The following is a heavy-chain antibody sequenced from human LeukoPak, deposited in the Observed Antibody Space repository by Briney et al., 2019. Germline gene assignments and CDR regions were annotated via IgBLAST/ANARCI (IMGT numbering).Heavy chain of an antibody. D-gene: IGHD6-13*01. CDR2: MSSSSTYV. J-gene: IGHJ4*02. CDR1: GFTFSRYA. CDR3: TRTRGPSYGSSWFDY. Sequence: NPGGSLRLSCAASGFTFSRYAMSWVRQAPGKGLEWVSTMSSSSTYVYYADSVKGRFTISRDNAKTSLYLQMNSLRAEDTAVYYCTRTRGPSYGSSWFDYWGQGALVTVSS. V-gene: IGHV3-21*01.